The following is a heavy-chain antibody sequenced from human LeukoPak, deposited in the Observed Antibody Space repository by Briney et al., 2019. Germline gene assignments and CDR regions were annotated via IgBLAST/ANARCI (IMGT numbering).Heavy chain of an antibody. Sequence: PGGSLRLSCAASGFTLSSYNMNWVRQAPGKGLEWVSSISSSSTYIYYADSVKGRFTISRDNAKNSLFLQMNSLGAEDTAVYYCARDAGYCSGGSCYGDDYWGQGTLVTVSS. D-gene: IGHD2-15*01. CDR3: ARDAGYCSGGSCYGDDY. CDR1: GFTLSSYN. J-gene: IGHJ4*02. V-gene: IGHV3-21*01. CDR2: ISSSSTYI.